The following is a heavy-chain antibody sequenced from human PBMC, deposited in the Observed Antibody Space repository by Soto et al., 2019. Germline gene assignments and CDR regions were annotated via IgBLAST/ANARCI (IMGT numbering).Heavy chain of an antibody. CDR3: ARDRLRYNWNDFPYYYYGMDV. Sequence: QVQLVEPGGGVVQPGRSLRLSCAASGFTFSSYAMHWVRQAPGKGLEWVAVISYDGSNKYYADSVKGRFTISRDNSKNTLYLQMNSLRTEDTAVSYCARDRLRYNWNDFPYYYYGMDVWGQGTTVTVSS. CDR1: GFTFSSYA. D-gene: IGHD1-1*01. CDR2: ISYDGSNK. J-gene: IGHJ6*02. V-gene: IGHV3-30-3*01.